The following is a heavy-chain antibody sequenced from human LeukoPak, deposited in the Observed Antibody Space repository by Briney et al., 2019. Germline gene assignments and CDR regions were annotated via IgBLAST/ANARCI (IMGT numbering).Heavy chain of an antibody. Sequence: SETLSLTCTVSGGSISSSSYYCGWIRQPPGKGLEWIGSIYYSGSTYYNPSLKSRVTISVDTSKNQFSLKLSSVTAADTAVYYCARTGWLRHFDYWGQGTLVTVSS. V-gene: IGHV4-39*07. D-gene: IGHD5-12*01. J-gene: IGHJ4*02. CDR2: IYYSGST. CDR1: GGSISSSSYY. CDR3: ARTGWLRHFDY.